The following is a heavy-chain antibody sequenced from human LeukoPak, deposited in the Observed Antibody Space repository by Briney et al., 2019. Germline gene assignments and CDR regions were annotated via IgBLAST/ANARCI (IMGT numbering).Heavy chain of an antibody. J-gene: IGHJ3*02. CDR3: ARREGDAFDI. Sequence: SSETLSLTCTASGGSISSYYWSWIRQPPGKGLEWIGYIYYSGSTNYNPSLKSRVTISVDTSKNQFSLKLNSVTAADTAVYYCARREGDAFDIWGQGTMVTVSS. CDR2: IYYSGST. V-gene: IGHV4-59*01. CDR1: GGSISSYY. D-gene: IGHD1-26*01.